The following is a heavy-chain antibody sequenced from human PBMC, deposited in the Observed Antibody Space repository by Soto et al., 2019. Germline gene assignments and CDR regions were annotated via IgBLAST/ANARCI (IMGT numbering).Heavy chain of an antibody. CDR1: GGSVSSGSYY. D-gene: IGHD3-22*01. J-gene: IGHJ4*02. Sequence: SETLSLTCTVSGGSVSSGSYYWGWIRQPPGKGLEWIGYIYYSGSTNYNPSLKSRVTISVDTSKNQFSLKLSSVTAADTAVYYCARAINYYDSSGYYYFDYWGQGTLVTVSS. CDR3: ARAINYYDSSGYYYFDY. CDR2: IYYSGST. V-gene: IGHV4-61*01.